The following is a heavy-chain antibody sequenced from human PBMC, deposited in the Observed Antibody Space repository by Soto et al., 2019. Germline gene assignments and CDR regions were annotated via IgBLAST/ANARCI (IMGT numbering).Heavy chain of an antibody. CDR1: GYIFTRYG. CDR3: ARHYNAVSGMDV. D-gene: IGHD1-20*01. CDR2: IIPMIGTT. V-gene: IGHV1-69*13. Sequence: SVKFSCKASGYIFTRYGISWVRQAPGQGLEWVPGIIPMIGTTNSGQKFQGRVTITADESTSTAYMELSSLKASDTAMHYCARHYNAVSGMDVRGQGTTVTAP. J-gene: IGHJ6*02.